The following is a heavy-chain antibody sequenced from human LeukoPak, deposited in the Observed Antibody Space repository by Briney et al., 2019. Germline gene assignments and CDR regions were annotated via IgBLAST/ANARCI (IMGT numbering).Heavy chain of an antibody. Sequence: SETLSPTCTVSGGSISSYYWSWIRQPPGKGLEWIGYIYYSGSTNYNPSLKSRVTISVDTSKNQFSLELSSVTAADTAVYYCASSSTVVTGYFDYWGQGTLVTVSS. CDR1: GGSISSYY. CDR2: IYYSGST. CDR3: ASSSTVVTGYFDY. D-gene: IGHD4-23*01. J-gene: IGHJ4*02. V-gene: IGHV4-59*08.